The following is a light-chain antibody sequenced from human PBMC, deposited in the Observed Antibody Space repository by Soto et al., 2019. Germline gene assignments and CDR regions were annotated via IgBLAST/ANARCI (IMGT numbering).Light chain of an antibody. Sequence: DIQMTQSPSSLSASVGDRVTITCRARQNIKNYLIWFQHKPGKAPKLLIYAASSLQSGVPSRFSGTGSGTDFTLTISSLQPEDFATYSCHQSYTTPWTFGQGTKVDI. J-gene: IGKJ1*01. CDR1: QNIKNY. V-gene: IGKV1-39*01. CDR3: HQSYTTPWT. CDR2: AAS.